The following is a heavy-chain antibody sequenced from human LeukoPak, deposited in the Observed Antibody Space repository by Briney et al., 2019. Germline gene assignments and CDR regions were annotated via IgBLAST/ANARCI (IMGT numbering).Heavy chain of an antibody. V-gene: IGHV4-59*01. D-gene: IGHD6-19*01. J-gene: IGHJ4*02. CDR3: ARADSSGWYEVDY. CDR2: IYYSGST. CDR1: GGSISSYY. Sequence: SETLSLTCTVSGGSISSYYWSWIRQPPGKGLEWIGYIYYSGSTNYSPSLKSRVTISVDTSKNQFSLKLSSVTAADTAVYYCARADSSGWYEVDYWGQGTLVTVSS.